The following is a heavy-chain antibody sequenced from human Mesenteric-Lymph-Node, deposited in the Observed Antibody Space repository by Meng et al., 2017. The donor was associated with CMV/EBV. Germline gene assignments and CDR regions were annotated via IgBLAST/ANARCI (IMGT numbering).Heavy chain of an antibody. J-gene: IGHJ4*02. CDR2: ISSSSSYI. Sequence: GGSLRLSCAASGFTFSSYSMNWVRQAPGKGLEWVSSISSSSSYIYYADSVKGRFTISRDNSKNTVYLQMNSLRAEDTAVYYCASLGYSYGQGTDYWGQGTLVTVSS. D-gene: IGHD5-18*01. V-gene: IGHV3-21*04. CDR1: GFTFSSYS. CDR3: ASLGYSYGQGTDY.